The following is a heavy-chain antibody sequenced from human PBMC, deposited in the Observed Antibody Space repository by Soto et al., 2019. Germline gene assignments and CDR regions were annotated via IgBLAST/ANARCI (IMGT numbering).Heavy chain of an antibody. J-gene: IGHJ4*02. CDR2: IFSNDEK. D-gene: IGHD4-4*01. V-gene: IGHV2-26*01. Sequence: SGPTLVNPTETLTLTCTVSGFSLSNARMGVSWIRQPPGKALEWLAHIFSNDEKSYSTSLKSRLTISKDTSKSQVVLTMTNMDPVDTAPYYCARIVRNYSSPFDYWGQGTLVTVSS. CDR3: ARIVRNYSSPFDY. CDR1: GFSLSNARMG.